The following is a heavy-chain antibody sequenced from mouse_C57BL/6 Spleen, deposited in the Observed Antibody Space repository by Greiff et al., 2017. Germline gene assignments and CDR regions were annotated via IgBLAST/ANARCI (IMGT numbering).Heavy chain of an antibody. J-gene: IGHJ1*03. CDR3: ARESYDGYYRYFDV. D-gene: IGHD2-3*01. V-gene: IGHV5-9*01. CDR2: ISGGGGNT. CDR1: GFTFSSYT. Sequence: EVQGVESGGGLVKPGGSLKLSCAASGFTFSSYTMSWVRQTPEKRLEWVATISGGGGNTYYPDSVKGRFTISRDNAKNTLYLQMSSLRSEDTALDYCARESYDGYYRYFDVWGTGTTVTVSS.